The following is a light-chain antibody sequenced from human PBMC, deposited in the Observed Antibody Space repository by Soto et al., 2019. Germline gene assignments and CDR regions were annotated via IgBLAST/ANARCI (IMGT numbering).Light chain of an antibody. CDR1: QSVSSSY. CDR2: GAS. V-gene: IGKV3-20*01. J-gene: IGKJ5*01. Sequence: DIVLTQAPVTLSFSPGERATLSCRASQSVSSSYLAWYQQKPGQAPRLLIYGASSRATGIPDRFSGSGSGTDFTLTISRLEPEDFAVYYCQQYEISPPINFGQGTRLEIK. CDR3: QQYEISPPIN.